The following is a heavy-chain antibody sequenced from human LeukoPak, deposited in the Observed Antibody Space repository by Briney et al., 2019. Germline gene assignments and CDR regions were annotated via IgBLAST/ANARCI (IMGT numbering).Heavy chain of an antibody. V-gene: IGHV4-34*01. CDR3: ARDPPAGYYYYMDV. D-gene: IGHD3-10*01. Sequence: SETLSLTCAVYGGSFSGYHWSWIRQPPGKGLEWIGEINHSGSTNYNPSLKSRVTISVDTSKNQFSLKLSSVTAADTAVYYCARDPPAGYYYYMDVWGKGTTVTVSS. J-gene: IGHJ6*03. CDR2: INHSGST. CDR1: GGSFSGYH.